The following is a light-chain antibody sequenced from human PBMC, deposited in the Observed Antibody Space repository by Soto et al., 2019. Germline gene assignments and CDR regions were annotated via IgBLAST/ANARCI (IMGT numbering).Light chain of an antibody. J-gene: IGKJ5*01. CDR3: QQSNNHPIS. CDR2: TAS. Sequence: DIQMTQSPSSLSASVGDRVTITCRASQSIRNYLNWYQQKPGKAPKVLIYTASSLQSGAPSRFSGSGSGTDFTLSIGRLQPEDFATYYCQQSNNHPISFGQGTRLEIK. CDR1: QSIRNY. V-gene: IGKV1-39*01.